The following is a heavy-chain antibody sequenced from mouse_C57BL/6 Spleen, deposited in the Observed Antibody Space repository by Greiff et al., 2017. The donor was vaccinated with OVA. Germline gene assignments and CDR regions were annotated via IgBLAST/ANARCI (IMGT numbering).Heavy chain of an antibody. V-gene: IGHV3-6*01. Sequence: ESGPGLVKPSQSLSLTCSVTGYSITSGYYWNWIRQFPGNKLEWMGYISYDGSNNYNPSLKNRISITRDTSKNQFSLKLNSVTTEDTATYYCARDYYGYYYAMDYWGQGTSVTVSS. D-gene: IGHD1-1*02. J-gene: IGHJ4*01. CDR2: ISYDGSN. CDR3: ARDYYGYYYAMDY. CDR1: GYSITSGYY.